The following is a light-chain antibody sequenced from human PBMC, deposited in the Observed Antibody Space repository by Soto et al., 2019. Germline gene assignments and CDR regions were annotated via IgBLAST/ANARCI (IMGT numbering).Light chain of an antibody. J-gene: IGKJ5*01. V-gene: IGKV3-15*01. CDR1: QSMTTK. Sequence: IMMTQSPATLSVSPGEGVTLSCRASQSMTTKLAWYQQKPGQAPRLLIYGASNRATGFPARFSGSGSGTEFTLTISSLQSEDFAVYYCQQYNNWSFGQGTRLEIK. CDR2: GAS. CDR3: QQYNNWS.